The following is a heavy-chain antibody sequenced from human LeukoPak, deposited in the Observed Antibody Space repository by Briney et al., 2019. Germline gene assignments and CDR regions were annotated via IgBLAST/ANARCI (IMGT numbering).Heavy chain of an antibody. CDR1: GFTVSSNY. D-gene: IGHD1-26*01. Sequence: GGSLRLSCAASGFTVSSNYMSWVRQAPGKGLEWVSGINWNGGSTGYADSVKGRFTISRDNAKNSLYLQMNSLRAEDTALYYCAREGVGATKDYFDYWGQGTLVTVSS. J-gene: IGHJ4*02. V-gene: IGHV3-20*04. CDR3: AREGVGATKDYFDY. CDR2: INWNGGST.